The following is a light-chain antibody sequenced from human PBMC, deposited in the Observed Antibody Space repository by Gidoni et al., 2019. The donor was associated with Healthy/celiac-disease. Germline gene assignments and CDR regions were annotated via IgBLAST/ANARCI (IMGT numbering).Light chain of an antibody. V-gene: IGKV1-8*01. CDR3: QQYYSYPRT. CDR1: QGISSY. CDR2: AAS. Sequence: AIRMTQSQSSFSASTGDRVTITCRASQGISSYLAWYQQKPGKAPKLLIYAASTLQSGVPSRFSGSGSGTDFTLTISCLQSEDFATYYCQQYYSYPRTFGQXTKVEIK. J-gene: IGKJ1*01.